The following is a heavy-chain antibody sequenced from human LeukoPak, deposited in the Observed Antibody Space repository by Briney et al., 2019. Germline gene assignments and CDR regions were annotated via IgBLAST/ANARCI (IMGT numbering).Heavy chain of an antibody. J-gene: IGHJ5*02. Sequence: SETLSLTCTVSGGSISSGDYYWSWIRQPPGKGLEWIGYIYYSGSTYYNPSLKSRVTISVDTSKNQFSLKLSSVTAADTAVYYCARVYYYGANWFDPRGQGTLVTVSS. CDR2: IYYSGST. CDR1: GGSISSGDYY. V-gene: IGHV4-30-4*01. CDR3: ARVYYYGANWFDP. D-gene: IGHD3-10*01.